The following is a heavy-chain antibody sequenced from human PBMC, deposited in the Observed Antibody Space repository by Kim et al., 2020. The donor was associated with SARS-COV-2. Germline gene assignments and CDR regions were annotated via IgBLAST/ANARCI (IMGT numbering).Heavy chain of an antibody. CDR1: GDSVSSNSAA. D-gene: IGHD6-25*01. V-gene: IGHV6-1*01. CDR3: AGGGQSRGWVDY. Sequence: SQTLSLTCAISGDSVSSNSAAWNWIRQSPSRGLEWLGRAYYRSKWYIDYAVSVKSRLTVNPDTSKNHFSLQLNSVTPDDTAVYYCAGGGQSRGWVDYWGQGTLVTVSS. CDR2: AYYRSKWYI. J-gene: IGHJ4*02.